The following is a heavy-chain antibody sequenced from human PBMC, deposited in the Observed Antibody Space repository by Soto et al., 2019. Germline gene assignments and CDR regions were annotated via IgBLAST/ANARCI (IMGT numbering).Heavy chain of an antibody. Sequence: SVKVSCKASGGTFSSYAISWVGQAPGQGLEWMGGIIPIFGTANYAQKFQGRVTITADKSTSTAYMELSSLRSEDTAVYYCAINNHDYGDYGNYYYYYGMDVWGQGTTVTVSS. CDR1: GGTFSSYA. J-gene: IGHJ6*02. D-gene: IGHD4-17*01. CDR3: AINNHDYGDYGNYYYYYGMDV. V-gene: IGHV1-69*06. CDR2: IIPIFGTA.